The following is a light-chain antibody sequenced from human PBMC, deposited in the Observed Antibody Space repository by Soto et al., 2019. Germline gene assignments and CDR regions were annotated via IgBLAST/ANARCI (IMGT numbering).Light chain of an antibody. Sequence: DIQVTQTHTTLSASVGDRVAITWRASQTISTWMAWYQQKPGKAPKFLIYKASSLESGVPSRFSGSGSGTEFTLTISSLQPDDFATYYCQLSACPSRRFAQGSKVDI. CDR1: QTISTW. J-gene: IGKJ1*01. CDR2: KAS. CDR3: QLSACPSRR. V-gene: IGKV1-5*03.